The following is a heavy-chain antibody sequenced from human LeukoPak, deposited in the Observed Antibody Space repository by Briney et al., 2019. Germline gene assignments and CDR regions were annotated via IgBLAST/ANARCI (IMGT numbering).Heavy chain of an antibody. CDR3: AGYGDYVGY. CDR2: ISSSGSTI. D-gene: IGHD4-17*01. Sequence: GGSLRLSCAASGFTFSSYEMNWVRQAPGKGLEWVSYISSSGSTIYYADSVKGRFTIYRDNAKNSLYLQMNSLRAEDTAVYYCAGYGDYVGYWGQGTLVTVSS. CDR1: GFTFSSYE. J-gene: IGHJ4*02. V-gene: IGHV3-48*03.